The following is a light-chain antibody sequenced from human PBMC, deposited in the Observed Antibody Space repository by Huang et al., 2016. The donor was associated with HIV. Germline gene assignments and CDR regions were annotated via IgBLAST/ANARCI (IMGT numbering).Light chain of an antibody. Sequence: EIVLTQSPATLSLSPGERATLSCRASQSVRSYLAWYQQKPGQAPRRLIYDASNRATGIPARFRGSGSGTDFTLTISSLAPEDFAVYYCQQRSNWPLCTFGQGTKLEIK. CDR1: QSVRSY. CDR2: DAS. CDR3: QQRSNWPLCT. J-gene: IGKJ2*02. V-gene: IGKV3-11*01.